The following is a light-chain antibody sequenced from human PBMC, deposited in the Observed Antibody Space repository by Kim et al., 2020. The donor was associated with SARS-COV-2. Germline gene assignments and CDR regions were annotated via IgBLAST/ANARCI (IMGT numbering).Light chain of an antibody. V-gene: IGKV3-20*01. CDR3: QEYGSIQGPT. J-gene: IGKJ3*01. CDR2: CVS. CDR1: ERVSSSY. Sequence: PGETATDTPTVSERVSSSYAGWYGNNPGQATRLLIYCVSSRATGVPDRQSGSVSGTDFTLTISRAAPEVVALYHCQEYGSIQGPTFVAGTQVDIK.